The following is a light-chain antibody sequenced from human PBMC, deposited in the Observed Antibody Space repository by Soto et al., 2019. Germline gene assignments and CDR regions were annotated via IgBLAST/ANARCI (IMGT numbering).Light chain of an antibody. Sequence: DIQMTQSPSTLSAAVGDRVTITCRASQSVLTWLAWYQQKPGKAPQLLIYDASKLESGVLSRFSGSGSGTEFTLTISSLLPDDFATYYCQQYNGFSNTFGQGTKLEIK. CDR3: QQYNGFSNT. V-gene: IGKV1-5*01. CDR1: QSVLTW. CDR2: DAS. J-gene: IGKJ2*01.